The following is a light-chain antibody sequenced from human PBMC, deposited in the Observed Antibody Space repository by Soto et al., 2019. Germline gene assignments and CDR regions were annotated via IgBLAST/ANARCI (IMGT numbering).Light chain of an antibody. J-gene: IGLJ1*01. Sequence: QSVLTQPASVSGSPGQSITISCTGTSSDVGNYKYVSWYQPHPGKAPKLMIYEVSNRPSGVSNRFSGSKSGNTASLTISGRKAEDETDDYGFSDTSRGNYVFGTGTKLPVL. CDR1: SSDVGNYKY. V-gene: IGLV2-14*01. CDR2: EVS. CDR3: FSDTSRGNYV.